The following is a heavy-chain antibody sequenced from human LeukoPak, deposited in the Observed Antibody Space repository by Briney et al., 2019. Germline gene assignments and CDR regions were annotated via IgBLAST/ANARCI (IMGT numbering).Heavy chain of an antibody. CDR2: VIPIFGTA. Sequence: SVKVSCKASGYTFTSYGISWVRQAPGQGLEWMGRVIPIFGTANYAQKFQGRVTITTDESTSTAYMELSSLRSEDTAVYYCARDDEAQNAFDIWGQGTMVTVSS. J-gene: IGHJ3*02. CDR3: ARDDEAQNAFDI. V-gene: IGHV1-69*05. CDR1: GYTFTSYG.